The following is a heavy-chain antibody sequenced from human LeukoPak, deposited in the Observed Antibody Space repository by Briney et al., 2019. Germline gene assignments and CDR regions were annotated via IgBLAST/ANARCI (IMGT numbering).Heavy chain of an antibody. CDR2: ISGSGGST. Sequence: GGSLRLSCAASGFTFSSYAMSWVRQAPGKGLEWGSAISGSGGSTYYADSVKGRFTISRHNSKNTLYLQMNSLRAEDTAVYYCAKGVYYYDSSGYYLNWGQGTLVTVSS. J-gene: IGHJ4*02. V-gene: IGHV3-23*01. CDR3: AKGVYYYDSSGYYLN. D-gene: IGHD3-22*01. CDR1: GFTFSSYA.